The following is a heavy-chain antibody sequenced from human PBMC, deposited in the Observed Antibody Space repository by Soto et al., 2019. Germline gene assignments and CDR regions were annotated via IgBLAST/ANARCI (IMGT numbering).Heavy chain of an antibody. J-gene: IGHJ4*02. D-gene: IGHD4-4*01. V-gene: IGHV4-59*08. CDR1: GGSVSSYY. CDR3: ARHSNRNYGLYYFDF. CDR2: IYYSGST. Sequence: PSETLSLTCTVSGGSVSSYYWGWIRQPPGKGLEWIGYIYYSGSTKYNPSLKSRVTMSVATSNNQFSLKVSSVTAADTAVYYCARHSNRNYGLYYFDFWGLGALVTVSS.